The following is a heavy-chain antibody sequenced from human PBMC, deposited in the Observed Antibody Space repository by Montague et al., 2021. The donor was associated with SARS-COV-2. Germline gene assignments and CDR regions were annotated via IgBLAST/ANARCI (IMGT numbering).Heavy chain of an antibody. D-gene: IGHD6-19*01. Sequence: SETLPLTCTVSGGSISSYYWSWIRQPAGNGLEWIGRIYTSGSTNXNPSLKSRVTMSVDTSKNQFSLKLSSVTAADTAVYYCARGLGYSSGWPPNLGFDLWGRGTLVTVSS. J-gene: IGHJ2*01. CDR3: ARGLGYSSGWPPNLGFDL. CDR2: IYTSGST. V-gene: IGHV4-4*07. CDR1: GGSISSYY.